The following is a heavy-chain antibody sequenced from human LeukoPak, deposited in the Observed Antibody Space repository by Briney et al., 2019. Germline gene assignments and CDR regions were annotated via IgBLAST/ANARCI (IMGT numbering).Heavy chain of an antibody. CDR1: GFTFSSYW. Sequence: GGSLRLSCVASGFTFSSYWMHWVRQAPGEGRVWASRIRYDGSSAAYADSVKGRLTISRDNAKNTLYLQMNGLSAEDTAVYYCVRGTMNAIDQLDYWGQETLVTVSS. D-gene: IGHD1-1*01. CDR2: IRYDGSSA. J-gene: IGHJ4*02. CDR3: VRGTMNAIDQLDY. V-gene: IGHV3-74*01.